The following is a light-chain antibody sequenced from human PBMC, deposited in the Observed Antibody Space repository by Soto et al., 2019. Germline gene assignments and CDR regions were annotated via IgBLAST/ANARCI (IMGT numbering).Light chain of an antibody. V-gene: IGKV1-5*01. CDR3: QQYNSYST. J-gene: IGKJ1*01. Sequence: DIQMTQSPSTLSASVGDRVTITCRAGQSISSWLAWYQQKQGKAPKLLIYDASSLESGVPSRFSGSGSGTEFTLTISSLQPDDFATYYCQQYNSYSTFGQGTKVEIK. CDR2: DAS. CDR1: QSISSW.